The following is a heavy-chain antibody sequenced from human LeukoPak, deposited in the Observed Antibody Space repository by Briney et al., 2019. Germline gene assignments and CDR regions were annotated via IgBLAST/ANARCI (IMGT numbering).Heavy chain of an antibody. J-gene: IGHJ3*01. V-gene: IGHV3-74*01. D-gene: IGHD3-10*01. Sequence: GGSLRLSCAASGFTFNTAWMHWVRQAPGKGLVWVSRIYSDGSDTTYADSVKGRFTIPRDNARNTLYLQMGSLRAKDTAVYYCATDSGHAFSFWGQGTMVTVSS. CDR2: IYSDGSDT. CDR3: ATDSGHAFSF. CDR1: GFTFNTAW.